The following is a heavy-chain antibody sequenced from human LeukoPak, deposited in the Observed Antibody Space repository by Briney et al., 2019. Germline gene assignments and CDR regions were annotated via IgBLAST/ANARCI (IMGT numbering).Heavy chain of an antibody. J-gene: IGHJ6*02. CDR1: GFTFSSYA. D-gene: IGHD4-17*01. Sequence: GGSLRLSCAASGFTFSSYAMSWVRQAPGKGLEWVSAISGSGGSTYYPDSVKGRFTISRDNSKNTLYLQMNSLRAEDTAVYYCANDNYGDYKDYYYYGMDVWGQGTTVTVSS. CDR2: ISGSGGST. CDR3: ANDNYGDYKDYYYYGMDV. V-gene: IGHV3-23*01.